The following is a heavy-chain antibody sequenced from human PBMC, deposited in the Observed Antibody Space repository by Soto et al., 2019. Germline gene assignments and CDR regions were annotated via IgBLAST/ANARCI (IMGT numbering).Heavy chain of an antibody. V-gene: IGHV3-48*01. CDR2: ISSSSSTI. Sequence: EVQLVESGGGLVQPGGSLRLSCAASGFTFSSYSMNWVRQAPGKGLEWVSYISSSSSTIDYADSVKGRFTISRDNAKNSLYLQMNSLRAEDTAVYYCARALNYGLFDYWGQGTLVTVSS. J-gene: IGHJ4*02. CDR1: GFTFSSYS. CDR3: ARALNYGLFDY. D-gene: IGHD4-17*01.